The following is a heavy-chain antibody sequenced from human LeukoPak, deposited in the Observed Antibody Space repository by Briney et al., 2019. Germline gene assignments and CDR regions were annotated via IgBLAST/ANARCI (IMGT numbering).Heavy chain of an antibody. CDR2: IYTSGST. V-gene: IGHV4-4*07. D-gene: IGHD3-22*01. J-gene: IGHJ3*02. CDR1: GGSISSYY. CDR3: ASLYDSSGRIFDI. Sequence: SETLSLTCTVSGGSISSYYWTWIRQPAGKGLEWIGRIYTSGSTNYNPSLKSRVTMSVDTSKNQFSRMLSSVTAAHTAVYYCASLYDSSGRIFDIWGQGTMVTVSS.